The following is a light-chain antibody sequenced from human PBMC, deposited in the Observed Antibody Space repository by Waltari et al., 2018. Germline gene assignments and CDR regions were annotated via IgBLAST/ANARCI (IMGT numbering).Light chain of an antibody. Sequence: DIQMTQSPSSLSASVVDRVTITCRASQSISSYLNWYQQKPGKAPKLLIYAASSLQSGVPSRFSGSGSGTDFTLTISSLQPEDFATYYCQQSYSTLLTFGQGTRLEIK. CDR2: AAS. CDR3: QQSYSTLLT. CDR1: QSISSY. J-gene: IGKJ5*01. V-gene: IGKV1-39*01.